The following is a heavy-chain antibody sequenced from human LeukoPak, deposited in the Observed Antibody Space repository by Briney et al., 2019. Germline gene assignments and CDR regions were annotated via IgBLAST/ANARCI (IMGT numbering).Heavy chain of an antibody. V-gene: IGHV3-66*01. Sequence: GGSLRLSCAASGFTVSTYYMSWVRQAPGRGPEWVSVIYSGGSTYFADSVKGRFTISRDNSKNTVFLQMNSLRVEDTAVYYCAKDRSIAAGGTVSEIDNWGQGTLVTVSS. CDR2: IYSGGST. J-gene: IGHJ4*02. CDR3: AKDRSIAAGGTVSEIDN. D-gene: IGHD6-13*01. CDR1: GFTVSTYY.